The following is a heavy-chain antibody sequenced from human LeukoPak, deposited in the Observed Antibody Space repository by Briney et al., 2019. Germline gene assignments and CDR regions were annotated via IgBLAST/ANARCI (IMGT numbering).Heavy chain of an antibody. D-gene: IGHD3-16*01. CDR3: ARHILYNDAFDI. V-gene: IGHV5-51*01. CDR2: IYPGDSDT. Sequence: GESLKISCKASGYTFTNDWIGWVRQMPGKGLEWMGIIYPGDSDTRYSPSFRGQVTISADKSRSTAYLQWSSLKASDTAMYYCARHILYNDAFDIWGQGTMVTVSS. CDR1: GYTFTNDW. J-gene: IGHJ3*02.